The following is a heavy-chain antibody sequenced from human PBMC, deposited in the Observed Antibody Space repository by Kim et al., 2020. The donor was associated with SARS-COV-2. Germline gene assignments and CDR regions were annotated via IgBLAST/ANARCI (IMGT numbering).Heavy chain of an antibody. V-gene: IGHV1-8*01. D-gene: IGHD2-21*01. CDR2: MNPNSGNT. CDR3: ARGHLKSIVVVIAPRPYYYYMDV. J-gene: IGHJ6*03. CDR1: GYTFTSYD. Sequence: ASVKVSCKASGYTFTSYDINWVRQATGQGLEWMGWMNPNSGNTGYAQKFQGRVTMTRNTSISTAYMELSSLRSEDTAVYYCARGHLKSIVVVIAPRPYYYYMDVWGEGTTVPVSS.